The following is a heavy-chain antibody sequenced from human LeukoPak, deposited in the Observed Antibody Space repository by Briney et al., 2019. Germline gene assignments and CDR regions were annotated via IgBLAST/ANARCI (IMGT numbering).Heavy chain of an antibody. Sequence: ASETLSLTCAVYGGSFSGYYWSWIRQPPGKGLEWIGEINHSGSTNYNPSLKSRVTISVDTSKNQFSLKLSSVTAADTAVYYCAGRSHYGLFDYWGQGTLVTVSS. J-gene: IGHJ4*02. CDR3: AGRSHYGLFDY. CDR2: INHSGST. D-gene: IGHD3-10*01. CDR1: GGSFSGYY. V-gene: IGHV4-34*01.